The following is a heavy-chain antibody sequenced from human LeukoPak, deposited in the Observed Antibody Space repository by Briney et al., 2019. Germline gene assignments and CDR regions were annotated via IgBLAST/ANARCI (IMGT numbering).Heavy chain of an antibody. D-gene: IGHD1-7*01. J-gene: IGHJ4*02. V-gene: IGHV3-30*18. CDR3: AKGISELRTFDY. CDR2: ISYDGSNK. Sequence: GGSLRLSCAASGFTFSSYGMHWVRQAPGKGLEWVAVISYDGSNKYYADSVKGRFTISRDNSKNTLYLQMNSLRPEDTAVYYCAKGISELRTFDYWGQGTLVTVSS. CDR1: GFTFSSYG.